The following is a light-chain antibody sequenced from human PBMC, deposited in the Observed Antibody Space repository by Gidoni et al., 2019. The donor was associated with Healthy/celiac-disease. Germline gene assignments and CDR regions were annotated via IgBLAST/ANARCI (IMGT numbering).Light chain of an antibody. CDR1: QSVLYSSNNKNY. Sequence: DIVMTQSPDSLAASLGERDTINCKSSQSVLYSSNNKNYLAWYQQKPGQPHKLLIYWASTRESGVPDRFSGSGSGTDFTLTISSLQAEDVAVYYCQQYYSTPYSFGQGTKLEIK. V-gene: IGKV4-1*01. CDR2: WAS. CDR3: QQYYSTPYS. J-gene: IGKJ2*03.